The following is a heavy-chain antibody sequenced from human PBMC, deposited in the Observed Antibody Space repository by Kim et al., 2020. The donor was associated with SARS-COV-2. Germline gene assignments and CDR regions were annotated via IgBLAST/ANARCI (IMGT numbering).Heavy chain of an antibody. J-gene: IGHJ4*02. CDR3: ARDSGSLWRPFDY. V-gene: IGHV4-59*01. CDR2: IYYSGST. Sequence: SETLSLTCTVSGGSTSSYYWSWIRQPPGKGLEWIGYIYYSGSTNYNPSLKSRVTISVDTSKNQFSLKLSSVTAADTAVYYCARDSGSLWRPFDYWGQGTL. D-gene: IGHD1-26*01. CDR1: GGSTSSYY.